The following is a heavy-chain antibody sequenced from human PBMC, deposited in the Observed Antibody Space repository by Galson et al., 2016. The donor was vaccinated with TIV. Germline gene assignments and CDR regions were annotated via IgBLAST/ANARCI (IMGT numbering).Heavy chain of an antibody. V-gene: IGHV1-69*05. CDR2: ILPISATT. D-gene: IGHD5-18*01. J-gene: IGHJ4*02. Sequence: SVKVSCKASGGTFNNYAINWVRQAPGQGLEWMGGILPISATTEYAQKFQGRVTITTDKYTSTAYMELSSLGSEDTAVYYCARGAWGYSFGPLDYWGQGTLTTVSS. CDR1: GGTFNNYA. CDR3: ARGAWGYSFGPLDY.